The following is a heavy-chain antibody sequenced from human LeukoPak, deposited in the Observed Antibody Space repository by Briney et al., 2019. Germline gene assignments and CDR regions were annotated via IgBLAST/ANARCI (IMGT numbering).Heavy chain of an antibody. CDR1: GFTFSIYS. CDR2: ISSSGSYI. J-gene: IGHJ4*02. CDR3: ARDRRDGYNVLDY. Sequence: GGSLRLSCAASGFTFSIYSMDWVRQAPGKGLEWVSSISSSGSYIYYADSLKGRFTISRDNAKNSLYLQMNSLSAEDTAIYYCARDRRDGYNVLDYWGQGTLVTVSS. D-gene: IGHD5-24*01. V-gene: IGHV3-21*01.